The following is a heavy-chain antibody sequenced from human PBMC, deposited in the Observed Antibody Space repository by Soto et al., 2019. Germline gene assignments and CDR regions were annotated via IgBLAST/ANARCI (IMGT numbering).Heavy chain of an antibody. Sequence: PSETLSLTCTVSGGSISIYYWSLIRQPPGKGLEWIGYIYYSGSTNYNPSLKSRVTISVDTSKNQFSLKLSSVNAADTAVYYCARVGVLGPLHYGKDGWGQGTXVTVSS. CDR2: IYYSGST. CDR1: GGSISIYY. V-gene: IGHV4-59*01. CDR3: ARVGVLGPLHYGKDG. J-gene: IGHJ6*02. D-gene: IGHD3-10*01.